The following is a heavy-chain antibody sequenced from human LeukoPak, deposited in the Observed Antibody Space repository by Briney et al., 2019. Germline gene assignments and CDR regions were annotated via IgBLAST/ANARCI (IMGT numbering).Heavy chain of an antibody. CDR3: ARDRDSSSSCPDY. D-gene: IGHD2-15*01. Sequence: GGSLRLSCAASGFTFSSYGMHWVRQAPGEGMEWVAVIWYDGSNKYYADSVKGRFTISRDNAKNSLYLQMNSLRAEDTAVYYCARDRDSSSSCPDYWGQGTLVTVSS. J-gene: IGHJ4*02. CDR1: GFTFSSYG. CDR2: IWYDGSNK. V-gene: IGHV3-33*01.